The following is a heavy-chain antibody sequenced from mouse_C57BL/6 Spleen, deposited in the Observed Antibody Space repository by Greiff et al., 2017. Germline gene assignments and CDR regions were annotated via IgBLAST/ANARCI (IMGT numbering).Heavy chain of an antibody. Sequence: EVKVEESGPGLVKPSQSLSLTCSVTGYSITSGYYWNWIRQFPGNKLEWMGYISYDGSNNYNPSLKNRISITRDTSKNQFFLKLNSVTTEDTATYYCARGYYDSSYGFAYWGQGTLVTVSA. CDR3: ARGYYDSSYGFAY. J-gene: IGHJ3*01. D-gene: IGHD1-1*01. V-gene: IGHV3-6*01. CDR1: GYSITSGYY. CDR2: ISYDGSN.